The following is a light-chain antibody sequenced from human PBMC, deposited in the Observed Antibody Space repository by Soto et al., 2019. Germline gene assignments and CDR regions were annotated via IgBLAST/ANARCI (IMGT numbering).Light chain of an antibody. V-gene: IGKV3-11*01. CDR3: QQRANWPLS. CDR2: DAS. J-gene: IGKJ4*01. CDR1: QSVNN. Sequence: EIVLTQSPATLSLSPGEGVTLSCRASQSVNNLAWYQQKPGQAPRLLIYDASNRATGIPARFSGSGSGTDFTLTITYLDTKDFAAYYCQQRANWPLSFGGGTKVEIK.